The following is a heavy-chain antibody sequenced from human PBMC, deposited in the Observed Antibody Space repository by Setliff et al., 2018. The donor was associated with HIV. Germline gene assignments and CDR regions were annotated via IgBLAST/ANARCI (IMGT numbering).Heavy chain of an antibody. D-gene: IGHD2-2*01. V-gene: IGHV1-69*05. CDR1: GDTFSNYA. Sequence: SVKVSCKASGDTFSNYAISWVRHAPGQGLEWMGGIIPIFGTASPAQKFQGRVTITTDESTSTAYMELSSLRFEDTAMYYCASAYCSSTGCYVRWGNGMDVWGQGTTVTVSS. J-gene: IGHJ6*02. CDR2: IIPIFGTA. CDR3: ASAYCSSTGCYVRWGNGMDV.